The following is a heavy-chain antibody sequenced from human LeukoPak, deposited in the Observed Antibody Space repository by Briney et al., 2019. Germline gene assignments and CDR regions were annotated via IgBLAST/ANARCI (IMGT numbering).Heavy chain of an antibody. V-gene: IGHV1-69*13. Sequence: SVKVSCKASGGTFSSYAISWVRQAPGQGLEWMGGIIPIFGTANYAQKFQGRVTITADESTSTAYMELSSLRSEDTAVYYCARDRYYYYGMDVWGQGTTVTVSS. CDR3: ARDRYYYYGMDV. CDR2: IIPIFGTA. J-gene: IGHJ6*02. CDR1: GGTFSSYA.